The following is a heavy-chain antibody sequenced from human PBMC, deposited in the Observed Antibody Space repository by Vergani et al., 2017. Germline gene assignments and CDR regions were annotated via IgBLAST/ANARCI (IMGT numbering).Heavy chain of an antibody. Sequence: QVQLVESGGGVVQPGRSLRLSCAASGFTFSSYGMHWVRQAPGKGLEWVAVISYDGSNKYYADSVKGRFTISRDNSKNTLYLQMNSLRAEDTAVYYCVSMDTAMVQRYYYYYGMDVWGQGTTVTVSS. CDR1: GFTFSSYG. CDR2: ISYDGSNK. D-gene: IGHD5-18*01. J-gene: IGHJ6*02. CDR3: VSMDTAMVQRYYYYYGMDV. V-gene: IGHV3-30*03.